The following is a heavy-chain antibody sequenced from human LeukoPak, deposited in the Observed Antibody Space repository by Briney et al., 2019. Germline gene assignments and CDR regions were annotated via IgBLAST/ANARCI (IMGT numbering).Heavy chain of an antibody. J-gene: IGHJ5*02. CDR1: GGSFSGYY. CDR2: INHSGST. D-gene: IGHD3-10*01. CDR3: ARTRYYGSGSYYNFNWFDP. V-gene: IGHV4-34*01. Sequence: NPSETLSLTCAVYGGSFSGYYWSWIRQPPGKGLEWIGEINHSGSTNYNPSLKSRVTISVDTSKNQFSLKLSSVTAADTAVYYCARTRYYGSGSYYNFNWFDPWGQGTLVTVSS.